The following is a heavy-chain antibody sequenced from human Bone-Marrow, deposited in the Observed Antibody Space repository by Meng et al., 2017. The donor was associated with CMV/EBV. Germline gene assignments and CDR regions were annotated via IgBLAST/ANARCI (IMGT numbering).Heavy chain of an antibody. D-gene: IGHD5-12*01. CDR1: GFTFSSYW. CDR3: ARWEIVDAFDI. Sequence: GGSLRLSCAASGFTFSSYWMHWVRQAPGKGLVWVSSISSSSSYIYYADSVKGRFTISRDNAKNSLYLQMNSLRAEDTAVYYCARWEIVDAFDIWGQGTMVTVSS. CDR2: ISSSSSYI. V-gene: IGHV3-21*01. J-gene: IGHJ3*02.